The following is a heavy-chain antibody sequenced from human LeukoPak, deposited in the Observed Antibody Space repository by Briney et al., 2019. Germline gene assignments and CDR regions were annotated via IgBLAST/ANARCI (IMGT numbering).Heavy chain of an antibody. Sequence: PLQTLSLTCTVSVGSLSSGSDYWGWTRQPAGKGLEWIGRIYTSGSTNYKPSLKSRVTISVDTSKNQFYLKLSSVTAADTAVYYCARDFQDPYYYDSSGYKADAFDILGQGTMVTVSS. J-gene: IGHJ3*02. CDR1: VGSLSSGSDY. V-gene: IGHV4-61*02. D-gene: IGHD3-22*01. CDR2: IYTSGST. CDR3: ARDFQDPYYYDSSGYKADAFDI.